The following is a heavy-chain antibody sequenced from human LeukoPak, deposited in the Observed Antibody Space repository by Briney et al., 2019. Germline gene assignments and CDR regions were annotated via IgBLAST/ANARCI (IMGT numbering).Heavy chain of an antibody. CDR2: IYYSGNT. J-gene: IGHJ4*02. CDR1: GGYISSYS. CDR3: ARGLVATIDFDY. Sequence: PSETLSLACTVSGGYISSYSWSWIRQPPGKGLEWIGYIYYSGNTNYNPSLKSRVTISVDTSKNQFSLDLSSVTAADTAVYYCARGLVATIDFDYWGQGTLVTVSS. V-gene: IGHV4-59*01. D-gene: IGHD5-12*01.